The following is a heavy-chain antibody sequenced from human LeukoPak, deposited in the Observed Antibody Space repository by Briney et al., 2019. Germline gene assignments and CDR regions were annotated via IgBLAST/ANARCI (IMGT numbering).Heavy chain of an antibody. V-gene: IGHV4-38-2*01. CDR2: IYHSGST. CDR1: GYSISSGYY. CDR3: ATSDNGSCPFDY. J-gene: IGHJ4*02. Sequence: PSETLSLTCAVSGYSISSGYYWGWIRQPPGKGLEWIGSIYHSGSTYYNPSLKSRVTISVDTSKNQFSLKLSSVTAADTAVYYCATSDNGSCPFDYWGQGNLVTVSS. D-gene: IGHD2-15*01.